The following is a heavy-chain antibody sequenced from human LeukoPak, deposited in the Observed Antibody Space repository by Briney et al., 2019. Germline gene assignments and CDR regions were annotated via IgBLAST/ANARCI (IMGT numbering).Heavy chain of an antibody. CDR2: ISSGGSTI. D-gene: IGHD3-22*01. J-gene: IGHJ4*02. CDR3: ARDRDYDSSGYYGTFDY. Sequence: GGSLRLSCAASGFTFSDYYMSWIRQAPGKGLEWVSYISSGGSTIYYADSVKGRFTISRDNAKNSLYLQMNSLRAEDTAVYYCARDRDYDSSGYYGTFDYWGQGTLVTVSS. V-gene: IGHV3-11*01. CDR1: GFTFSDYY.